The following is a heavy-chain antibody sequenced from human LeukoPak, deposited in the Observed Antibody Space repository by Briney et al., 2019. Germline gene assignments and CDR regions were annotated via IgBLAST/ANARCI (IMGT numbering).Heavy chain of an antibody. CDR2: ISSSSSYI. J-gene: IGHJ6*02. CDR1: GFAFSTYS. CDR3: AKDISSGDCYAYGTTSHCYYYYGMDV. V-gene: IGHV3-21*04. D-gene: IGHD2-21*02. Sequence: GGSLRLSCAASGFAFSTYSMNWVRQAPGKGLEWVSSISSSSSYIYYGDSVKGRFTTSRDNAKNSLYLQMNSLRAEDTALYYCAKDISSGDCYAYGTTSHCYYYYGMDVWGQGTTVTVSS.